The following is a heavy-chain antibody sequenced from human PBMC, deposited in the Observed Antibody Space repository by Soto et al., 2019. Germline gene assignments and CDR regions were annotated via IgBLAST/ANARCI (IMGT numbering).Heavy chain of an antibody. V-gene: IGHV3-23*01. CDR1: GFTFSSYA. CDR3: AKDRRSVDYYDSSGYYYFSAAEYFQH. CDR2: ISGSGGST. J-gene: IGHJ1*01. Sequence: EVQLLESGGGLVQPGGSLRLSCAASGFTFSSYAMSWVRQAPGKGLEWVSAISGSGGSTYYADSVKGRFTISRDNSKNTLYLQMNSLRAEDTAVYYCAKDRRSVDYYDSSGYYYFSAAEYFQHWGQGTLVTVSS. D-gene: IGHD3-22*01.